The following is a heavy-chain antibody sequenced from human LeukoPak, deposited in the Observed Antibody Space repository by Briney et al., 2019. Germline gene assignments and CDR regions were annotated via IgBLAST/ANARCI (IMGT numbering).Heavy chain of an antibody. J-gene: IGHJ4*02. V-gene: IGHV3-23*01. Sequence: PGGSLRLSCAASGITFSSYAMSWVRQAPGKGLEWVSGISGSGDRRNYADSVKGRFTISRDISKNTLYLQMNSLRAEDTAVYYCAKGPKQLLVGSRGYYFDYWGQGTLVTVSS. CDR1: GITFSSYA. D-gene: IGHD6-13*01. CDR3: AKGPKQLLVGSRGYYFDY. CDR2: ISGSGDRR.